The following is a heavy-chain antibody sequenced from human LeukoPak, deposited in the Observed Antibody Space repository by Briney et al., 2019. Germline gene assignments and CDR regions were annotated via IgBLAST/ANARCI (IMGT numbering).Heavy chain of an antibody. J-gene: IGHJ5*02. CDR2: ISATSTNI. D-gene: IGHD3-3*01. CDR1: GFTFSSYS. V-gene: IGHV3-48*04. Sequence: PGGSLRLSCAASGFTFSSYSMNWVRQAPGKGLEWVSYISATSTNIHYAASVKGRFTISRDNAKNSLYLQMNRLTVEDTAVYYCAKVPFDFWSGHYKFWFDPWGQGTLVTVSS. CDR3: AKVPFDFWSGHYKFWFDP.